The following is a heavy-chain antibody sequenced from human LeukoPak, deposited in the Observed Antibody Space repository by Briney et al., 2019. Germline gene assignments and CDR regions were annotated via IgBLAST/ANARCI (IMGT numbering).Heavy chain of an antibody. CDR3: ARAEWLRQNLRWFDP. CDR1: GGSISSSSYY. J-gene: IGHJ5*02. V-gene: IGHV4-39*01. CDR2: IYYSGST. Sequence: PSETLSLTCTVSGGSISSSSYYWGWIRRPPGKGLEWIGSIYYSGSTYYNPSLKSRVTISVDTSKNQFSLKLSSVTAADTAVYYCARAEWLRQNLRWFDPWGQGTLVTVSS. D-gene: IGHD3-3*01.